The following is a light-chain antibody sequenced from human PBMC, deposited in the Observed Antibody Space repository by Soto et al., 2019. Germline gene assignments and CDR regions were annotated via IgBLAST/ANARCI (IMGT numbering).Light chain of an antibody. CDR3: QQYNDWPLT. CDR1: QTINNN. J-gene: IGKJ4*01. V-gene: IGKV3-15*01. Sequence: VMTQAPATLSVSPGERATLSCRASQTINNNVAWYQLKDGQVPRLVIYGASTRATDIPARFSGSGSGTEFTLTISSLQSEDFAVYYCQQYNDWPLTFGGGTKWIS. CDR2: GAS.